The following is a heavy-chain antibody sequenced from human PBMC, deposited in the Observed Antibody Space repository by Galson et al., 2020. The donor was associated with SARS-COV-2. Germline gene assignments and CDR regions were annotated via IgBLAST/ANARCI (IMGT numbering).Heavy chain of an antibody. CDR2: LNTNTGNP. CDR3: ARVSTPSYYDIWTGYPRNDYYGMCV. D-gene: IGHD3-9*01. Sequence: ASVKVSCKASGYTFTSYAMNWVRQAPGQGLEWMGWLNTNTGNPTYAQGFTGRFVFSLDTSVSTAYLQISSLKAEDTAVYYCARVSTPSYYDIWTGYPRNDYYGMCVWGQGTTVTVSS. V-gene: IGHV7-4-1*02. CDR1: GYTFTSYA. J-gene: IGHJ6*02.